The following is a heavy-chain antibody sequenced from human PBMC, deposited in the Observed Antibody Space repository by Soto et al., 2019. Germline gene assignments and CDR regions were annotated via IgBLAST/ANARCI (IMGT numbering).Heavy chain of an antibody. CDR2: ISSSSSYI. V-gene: IGHV3-21*01. Sequence: EVQLVESGGGLVKPGGSLRLSCAASGFSFSNYGMNWVRQAPGKGLEWVSSISSSSSYISYADSVKGRFTISRDNAKNSGYLQMNSLGAEDTAVYYCARSDCTSTSCYVVWFDPWGQGTLVTVSS. D-gene: IGHD2-2*01. CDR3: ARSDCTSTSCYVVWFDP. CDR1: GFSFSNYG. J-gene: IGHJ5*02.